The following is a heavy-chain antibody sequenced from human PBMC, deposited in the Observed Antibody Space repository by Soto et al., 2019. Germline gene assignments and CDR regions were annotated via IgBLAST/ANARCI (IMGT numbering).Heavy chain of an antibody. CDR3: ARSGNYRLDY. V-gene: IGHV3-21*02. J-gene: IGHJ4*02. D-gene: IGHD1-26*01. Sequence: EVQLVESGGGLVKPAGSLRLSCAASGFTFNTYSMSWVRQAPGKGLEWVSSITSSGTHTYYADSLKGRFTISRDNAKNSLHLKMNNLRVDDTAVYYCARSGNYRLDYWGQGTLVTVSS. CDR2: ITSSGTHT. CDR1: GFTFNTYS.